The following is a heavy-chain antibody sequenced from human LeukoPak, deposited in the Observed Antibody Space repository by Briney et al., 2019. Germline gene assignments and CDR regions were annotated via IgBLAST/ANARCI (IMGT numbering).Heavy chain of an antibody. V-gene: IGHV3-21*01. Sequence: GGSLRLSCAAPGITFSNYNMNWVRQAPGKGLEWISSITSSSSYTFYADSVKGRFTISRDNAKNSLYLQMNSLRAEDTAMYYCARVQRSSSERSIDYWGQGTLVTVSS. J-gene: IGHJ4*02. CDR2: ITSSSSYT. CDR1: GITFSNYN. D-gene: IGHD6-13*01. CDR3: ARVQRSSSERSIDY.